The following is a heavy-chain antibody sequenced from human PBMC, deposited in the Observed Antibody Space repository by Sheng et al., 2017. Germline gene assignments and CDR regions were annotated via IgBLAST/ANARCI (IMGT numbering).Heavy chain of an antibody. D-gene: IGHD3-10*01. J-gene: IGHJ4*02. Sequence: EVQLVESGGGLVKPGGSLRLSCAASGFTFSSYSMNWVRQAPGKGLEWVSSISSSSSYIYYADSVKGRFTISRDNAKNSLYLQMNSLRAEDTAVYYCARVGRVVRGVIKEGTDYWGQGTLVTVSS. V-gene: IGHV3-21*01. CDR3: ARVGRVVRGVIKEGTDY. CDR1: GFTFSSYS. CDR2: ISSSSSYI.